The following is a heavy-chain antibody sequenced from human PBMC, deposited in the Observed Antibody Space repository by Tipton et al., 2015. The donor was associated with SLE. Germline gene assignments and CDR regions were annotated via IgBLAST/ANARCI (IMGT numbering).Heavy chain of an antibody. CDR1: GGSVSSYY. Sequence: PGLVKPSETLSLTCTVSGGSVSSYYWSWIRQPPREGLEWIGYIYYSGSTNYNPSLKSRVTLSLDTSKNQFSLKLSSVTAADTAVYYCAGLYGDHDSDYWGQGTLVTVSS. D-gene: IGHD4-17*01. J-gene: IGHJ4*02. V-gene: IGHV4-59*02. CDR3: AGLYGDHDSDY. CDR2: IYYSGST.